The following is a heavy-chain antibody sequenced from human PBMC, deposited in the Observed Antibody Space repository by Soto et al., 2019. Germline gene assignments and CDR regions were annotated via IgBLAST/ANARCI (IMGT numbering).Heavy chain of an antibody. CDR1: GGSITGYY. J-gene: IGHJ4*02. CDR3: AREPIAAGATFDY. V-gene: IGHV4-59*01. D-gene: IGHD6-13*01. CDR2: VHYSGST. Sequence: TCTVSGGSITGYYWSWIRQPPGKGLEWIGNVHYSGSTDYNPSLKSRVTMSVDTSKNQFSLKPSSVTAADTALYFCAREPIAAGATFDYWGQGTLVTVSS.